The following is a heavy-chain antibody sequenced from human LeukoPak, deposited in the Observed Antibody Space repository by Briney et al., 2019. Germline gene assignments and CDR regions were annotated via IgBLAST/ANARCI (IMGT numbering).Heavy chain of an antibody. D-gene: IGHD6-19*01. CDR1: GFTFSAYA. V-gene: IGHV3-23*01. J-gene: IGHJ4*02. CDR2: FSDTDTGT. CDR3: AKELTRMTVAGTFGY. Sequence: PGGSMRLSCAASGFTFSAYAMSWVRQAPGKGLESVSTFSDTDTGTYYADSVKGRFTISGDTSKNTLYLQMSGLRAEDTAISYCAKELTRMTVAGTFGYWGQGALVTVSS.